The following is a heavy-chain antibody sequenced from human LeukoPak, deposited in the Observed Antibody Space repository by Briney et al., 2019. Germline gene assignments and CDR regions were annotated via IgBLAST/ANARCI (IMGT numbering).Heavy chain of an antibody. CDR2: INPSGGST. J-gene: IGHJ6*03. V-gene: IGHV1-46*01. CDR1: GYTFTSYY. D-gene: IGHD6-13*01. Sequence: ASVKVSCKASGYTFTSYYMHWVRQAPGQGLEWTGIINPSGGSTSYAQKFQGRVTMTRDTSTSTVYMELSSLRSEDTAVYYCAREGTAAYYMDVWGKGTTVTVSS. CDR3: AREGTAAYYMDV.